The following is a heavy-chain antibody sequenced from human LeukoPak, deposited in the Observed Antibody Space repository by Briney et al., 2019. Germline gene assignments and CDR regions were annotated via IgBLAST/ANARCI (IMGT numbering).Heavy chain of an antibody. V-gene: IGHV4-30-4*08. CDR1: GGSISSGDYY. D-gene: IGHD3-22*01. J-gene: IGHJ3*02. Sequence: SQTLSLTCTVSGGSISSGDYYWSWIRQPPGKGLEWIGYIYYSGSPYYNPSLKSRVTISVDTSKNQFSLKLSSVTAADTAVYYCARVGYDSSGQHAFDIWGQGTMVTVSS. CDR2: IYYSGSP. CDR3: ARVGYDSSGQHAFDI.